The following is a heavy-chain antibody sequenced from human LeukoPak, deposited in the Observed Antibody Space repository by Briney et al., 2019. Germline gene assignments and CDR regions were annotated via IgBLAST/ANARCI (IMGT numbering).Heavy chain of an antibody. CDR2: ISGSGGST. Sequence: GSLRLSCAASGFTFSTYSMSWVRQAPGKGLEWVSAISGSGGSTYYADSVKGRFTISRDNSKNTLYLQMNSLRAEDTAVYYCAKAPRISKHAFDIWGQGTMVTVSS. J-gene: IGHJ3*02. CDR3: AKAPRISKHAFDI. D-gene: IGHD2-15*01. V-gene: IGHV3-23*01. CDR1: GFTFSTYS.